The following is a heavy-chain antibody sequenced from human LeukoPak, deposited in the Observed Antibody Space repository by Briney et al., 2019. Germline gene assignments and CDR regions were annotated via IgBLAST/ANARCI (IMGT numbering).Heavy chain of an antibody. CDR2: VTPYSFNT. CDR1: GYTFTSYG. Sequence: GASVKVSCKASGYTFTSYGISWVRQAPGQGLEWLGWVTPYSFNTNSAQKFQGRVTMTTDTSTSTAYMELRSLRSDDTAVYYCANDGFDYYDSSGYSYFHYWGQGTLVTVSS. J-gene: IGHJ4*02. D-gene: IGHD3-22*01. CDR3: ANDGFDYYDSSGYSYFHY. V-gene: IGHV1-18*01.